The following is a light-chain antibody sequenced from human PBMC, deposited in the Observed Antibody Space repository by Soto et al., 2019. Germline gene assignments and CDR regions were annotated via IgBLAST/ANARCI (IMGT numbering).Light chain of an antibody. J-gene: IGKJ1*01. CDR2: GAS. CDR1: QSVGSD. V-gene: IGKV3-15*01. CDR3: QHYNDWPPGT. Sequence: EIVMTQSPAILSVSPGERATLSCRASQSVGSDLAWYQQKPGQGPRLLIYGASTRATGIPATFSGSGSGTEFTLTIISLQSEDFAVYYCQHYNDWPPGTFGQGTKVEI.